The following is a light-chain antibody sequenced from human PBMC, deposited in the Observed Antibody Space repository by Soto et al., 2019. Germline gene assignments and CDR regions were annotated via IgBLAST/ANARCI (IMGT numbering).Light chain of an antibody. CDR2: DVI. Sequence: QSALTQPASVSGSPGQSITISCTGTSSDVGGYNFVSWYQQHPGKAPKLMIYDVINRPSGVSNRFSGSKSGSTASLTISGLQAEDEADYYCSSFTTSGSWVFGGGTKLTVL. CDR3: SSFTTSGSWV. V-gene: IGLV2-14*03. CDR1: SSDVGGYNF. J-gene: IGLJ3*02.